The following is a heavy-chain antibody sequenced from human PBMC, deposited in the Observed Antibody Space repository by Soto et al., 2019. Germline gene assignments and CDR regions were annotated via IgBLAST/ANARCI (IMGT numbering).Heavy chain of an antibody. CDR1: GGSISSGDYY. Sequence: TLSLTCTVSGGSISSGDYYWSWIRQPPGKGLEWIGYIYYSGSTYYNPSLKSRVTISVDTSKNQFSLKLSSVTAADTAVYYCARGGLELHFDYWGQGTLVTVSS. D-gene: IGHD1-7*01. J-gene: IGHJ4*02. CDR2: IYYSGST. V-gene: IGHV4-30-4*01. CDR3: ARGGLELHFDY.